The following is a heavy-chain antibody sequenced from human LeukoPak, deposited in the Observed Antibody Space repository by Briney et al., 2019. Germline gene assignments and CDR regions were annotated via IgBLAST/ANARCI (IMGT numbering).Heavy chain of an antibody. Sequence: ASVKVSCKASGYTFTSYYMHWVRQSTGQGLEWMGIINPSGGSTSYAQRFQGRVTMTRDMSTSTVYMELSSLSSEDTAVYYCARDQVVTGYFDYWGQGTLVTVSS. D-gene: IGHD4-23*01. CDR3: ARDQVVTGYFDY. V-gene: IGHV1-46*01. CDR1: GYTFTSYY. J-gene: IGHJ4*02. CDR2: INPSGGST.